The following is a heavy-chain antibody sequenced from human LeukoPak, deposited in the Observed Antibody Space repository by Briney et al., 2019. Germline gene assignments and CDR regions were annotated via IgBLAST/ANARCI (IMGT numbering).Heavy chain of an antibody. V-gene: IGHV3-21*01. CDR3: AKDEAYGSGSYWGIDY. D-gene: IGHD3-10*01. J-gene: IGHJ4*02. CDR1: GYSFTTHW. Sequence: GESLKISCKASGYSFTTHWIGWVRQAPGKGLEWVSSISSSSTYIYYADSVKGRFTISRDNSKNTLYLQMNSLRAEDTAVYYCAKDEAYGSGSYWGIDYWGQGTLVTVSS. CDR2: ISSSSTYI.